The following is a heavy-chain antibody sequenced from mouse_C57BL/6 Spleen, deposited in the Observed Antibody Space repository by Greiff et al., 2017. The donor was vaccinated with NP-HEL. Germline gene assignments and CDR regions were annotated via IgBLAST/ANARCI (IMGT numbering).Heavy chain of an antibody. CDR1: GYTFTSYR. CDR3: AREIRAIYYGYDDFDY. CDR2: IYPGSGST. J-gene: IGHJ2*01. D-gene: IGHD2-2*01. Sequence: QVQLQQPGAELVKPGASVKMSCKASGYTFTSYRITWVKQRPGQGLEWIGDIYPGSGSTNYNEKFKSKATLTVDTSSSTAYMQLSSLTSEDSAVYYCAREIRAIYYGYDDFDYWGQGTTLTVSS. V-gene: IGHV1-55*01.